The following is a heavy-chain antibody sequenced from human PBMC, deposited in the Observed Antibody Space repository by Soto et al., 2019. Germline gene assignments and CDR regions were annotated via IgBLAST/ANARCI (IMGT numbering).Heavy chain of an antibody. J-gene: IGHJ6*02. Sequence: LRLSCVASVFSFSNAWMSWVRQAPGKGLEWVGRIKRRRQGATTEYASPVRGRFAISRDDAKNTLFLDMESLKIEDTAVYYCTTDPENYYFDGLDVWGHGTTVTVSS. CDR1: VFSFSNAW. V-gene: IGHV3-15*01. CDR2: IKRRRQGATT. CDR3: TTDPENYYFDGLDV.